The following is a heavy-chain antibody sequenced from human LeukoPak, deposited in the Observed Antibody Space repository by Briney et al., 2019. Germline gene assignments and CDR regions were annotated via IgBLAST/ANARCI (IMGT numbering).Heavy chain of an antibody. V-gene: IGHV3-74*01. CDR1: GFTFNSYW. CDR2: INSEGSIT. Sequence: GGSLRLSCAASGFTFNSYWMHWVRQAPGKGLVWVSRINSEGSITSYADFVKGRFTISRDNAKNMLYLQMNSLRAEDTAVYYCARQGRGVGDWLDYWGQGTLVTVSS. CDR3: ARQGRGVGDWLDY. D-gene: IGHD2-21*02. J-gene: IGHJ4*02.